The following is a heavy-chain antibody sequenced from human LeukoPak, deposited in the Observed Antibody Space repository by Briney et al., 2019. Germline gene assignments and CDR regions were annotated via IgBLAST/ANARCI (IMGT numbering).Heavy chain of an antibody. CDR1: GFTFSSYS. CDR2: ISSSSSYI. Sequence: GGSLRLSCAASGFTFSSYSMNWIRQAPGKGLEWVSSISSSSSYIYYADSVKGRFTISRDNAKNSLYLQMNSLRAEDTAVYYCARGPNSSGWANWFDPWGQGTLVTVSS. D-gene: IGHD6-19*01. J-gene: IGHJ5*02. V-gene: IGHV3-21*01. CDR3: ARGPNSSGWANWFDP.